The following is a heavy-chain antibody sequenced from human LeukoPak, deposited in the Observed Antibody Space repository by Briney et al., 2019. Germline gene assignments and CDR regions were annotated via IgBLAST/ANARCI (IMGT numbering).Heavy chain of an antibody. D-gene: IGHD2-2*01. J-gene: IGHJ4*02. CDR1: ELPFSTFW. CDR3: ARNARGPGDY. Sequence: GGSLRLSCAASELPFSTFWMNWVRQAPGKGLEWVANINQDGSEEYYVDSVKGRFTISRDNAKNSVYLQMSSLRVEDTGIYYCARNARGPGDYWGQGTVVTVSS. CDR2: INQDGSEE. V-gene: IGHV3-7*01.